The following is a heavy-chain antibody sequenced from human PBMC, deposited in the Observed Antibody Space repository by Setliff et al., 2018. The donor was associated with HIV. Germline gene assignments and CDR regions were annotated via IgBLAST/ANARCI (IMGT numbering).Heavy chain of an antibody. CDR2: ITRSSSRI. V-gene: IGHV3-48*04. D-gene: IGHD1-1*01. Sequence: PGGSLRLSCAASRFTFSSYVMSWVRQAPGKGLECISYITRSSSRILYADSVKGRFTVSRDNAKNSLFLQMNSLRAEDTAVYYCARVTSGTTAGDYWGQGTLVTVSS. CDR3: ARVTSGTTAGDY. CDR1: RFTFSSYV. J-gene: IGHJ4*02.